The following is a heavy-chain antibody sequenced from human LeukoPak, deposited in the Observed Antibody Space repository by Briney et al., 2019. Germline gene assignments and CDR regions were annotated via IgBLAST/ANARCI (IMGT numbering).Heavy chain of an antibody. CDR3: ARDGDTWDYDFWSGYYFDY. D-gene: IGHD3-3*01. J-gene: IGHJ4*02. CDR1: GFTLSSYA. CDR2: ISRSSSTI. Sequence: GGSLRLSCVASGFTLSSYAVSWVRQAPGKGLEWVSYISRSSSTIHYADSVKGRFTISRDNAKNSLYLQMNSLRAEDTAVYYCARDGDTWDYDFWSGYYFDYWGQGTLVTVSS. V-gene: IGHV3-48*01.